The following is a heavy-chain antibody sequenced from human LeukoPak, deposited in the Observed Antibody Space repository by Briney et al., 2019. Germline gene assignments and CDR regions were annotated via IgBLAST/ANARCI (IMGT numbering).Heavy chain of an antibody. V-gene: IGHV1-8*03. CDR1: GYTFTSYD. CDR2: MSPNSGNT. D-gene: IGHD3-3*01. J-gene: IGHJ4*02. Sequence: ASVKVSCKASGYTFTSYDINWVRQATGQGLEWMGWMSPNSGNTGYAQKFQGRVTITRNTSISTAYMELSSLRSEDTAVYYCARGGLGLRFLEWLDCWGQGTLVTVSS. CDR3: ARGGLGLRFLEWLDC.